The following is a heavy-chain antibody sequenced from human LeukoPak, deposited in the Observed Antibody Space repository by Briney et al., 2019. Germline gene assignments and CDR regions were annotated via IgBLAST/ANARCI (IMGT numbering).Heavy chain of an antibody. V-gene: IGHV3-11*06. J-gene: IGHJ4*02. Sequence: PGGSLRLYCAASGFTFSDYYMSWLRQAPGKGLEWVSYINSSSSYTNYADAVKGRFTISRDNAKNSLYLQMDSLRAEDTAVYYCAGVYDILTGYYDYWGQGTLVTVSS. D-gene: IGHD3-9*01. CDR2: INSSSSYT. CDR3: AGVYDILTGYYDY. CDR1: GFTFSDYY.